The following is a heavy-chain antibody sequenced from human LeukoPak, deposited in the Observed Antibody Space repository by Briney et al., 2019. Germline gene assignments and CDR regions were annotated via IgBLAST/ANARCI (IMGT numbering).Heavy chain of an antibody. CDR1: GFTVSSSY. CDR2: IYSGGST. J-gene: IGHJ5*02. V-gene: IGHV3-53*01. Sequence: GGSLRLSCAASGFTVSSSYMSWVRQAPGKGLEWVSVIYSGGSTYYADSVKGRFTISRDNSKNTLYLQMNSLRAEDTAVYYCAKDRYDFRYNWFDPWGQGTLVTVSS. D-gene: IGHD3-3*01. CDR3: AKDRYDFRYNWFDP.